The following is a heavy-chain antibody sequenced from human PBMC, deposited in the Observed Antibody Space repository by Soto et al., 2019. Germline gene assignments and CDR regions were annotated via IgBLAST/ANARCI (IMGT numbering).Heavy chain of an antibody. Sequence: GESMKISCKGSGYSFSSCWRVWVRQVPGKGMEWMCIIYPGDSDTRYSPSFQGQVTISADKSISTAYLQWSSLKASDTAMYYCARLPREGYCSGGSCYYYYYFDYWGQGTLVTVSS. J-gene: IGHJ4*02. V-gene: IGHV5-51*01. CDR2: IYPGDSDT. D-gene: IGHD2-15*01. CDR1: GYSFSSCW. CDR3: ARLPREGYCSGGSCYYYYYFDY.